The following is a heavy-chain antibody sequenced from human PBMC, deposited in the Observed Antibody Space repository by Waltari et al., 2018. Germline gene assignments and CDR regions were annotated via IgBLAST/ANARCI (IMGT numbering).Heavy chain of an antibody. CDR3: AKDAFGNTYMDH. V-gene: IGHV3-30*18. CDR1: GFSLSHYG. Sequence: QLQLVESGGGVVQPGKSLRLSCAASGFSLSHYGMHWVRQAPGRGLGGVALLWFEGGDEYYADSVRGRFTISRDNSKNILYLHMDSLRVDDTAVYYCAKDAFGNTYMDHWGQGTLVTVSS. CDR2: LWFEGGDE. J-gene: IGHJ4*02. D-gene: IGHD3-16*01.